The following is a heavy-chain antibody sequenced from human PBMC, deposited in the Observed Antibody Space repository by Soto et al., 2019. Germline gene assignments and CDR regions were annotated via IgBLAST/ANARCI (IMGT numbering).Heavy chain of an antibody. CDR1: GFTFSSYE. CDR2: ISSSGSTI. Sequence: EVQLVESGGGLVQPGGSLRLSCAASGFTFSSYEMNWVRQAPGKGLEWVSYISSSGSTIYYADSVKGRFTISRDNAKNSLYLQMNSLRAEDTAVYYCARDRRVWDYDFWSGYYKDAFDIWGQGTMVTVSS. V-gene: IGHV3-48*03. D-gene: IGHD3-3*01. J-gene: IGHJ3*02. CDR3: ARDRRVWDYDFWSGYYKDAFDI.